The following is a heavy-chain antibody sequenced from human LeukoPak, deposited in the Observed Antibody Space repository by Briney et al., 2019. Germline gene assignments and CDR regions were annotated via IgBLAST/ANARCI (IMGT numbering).Heavy chain of an antibody. Sequence: GRSLRLSCAASGFTFSSYGMHWVRQAPGKGLEWVAVISYDGSNKYYADSVKGRFTISRDNSKNTLYLQMNSLRAEDTAVYYCAKDGRGGAYCGGDCYSDYWGQGTLVTVSS. J-gene: IGHJ4*02. D-gene: IGHD2-21*02. CDR1: GFTFSSYG. CDR2: ISYDGSNK. V-gene: IGHV3-30*18. CDR3: AKDGRGGAYCGGDCYSDY.